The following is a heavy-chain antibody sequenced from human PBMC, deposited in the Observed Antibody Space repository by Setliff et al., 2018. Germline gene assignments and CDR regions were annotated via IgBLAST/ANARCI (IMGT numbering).Heavy chain of an antibody. CDR3: ARSDGGSSGLDY. J-gene: IGHJ4*02. D-gene: IGHD2-15*01. Sequence: GGSLRLSCAASGFTFTNYWINWVRQAPGKGLEWVANIKQDESEKHYVGSVKGRFTISRDNSENTLYLQMNSLRPDDTAVYHCARSDGGSSGLDYWGQGTLVTVSS. CDR2: IKQDESEK. CDR1: GFTFTNYW. V-gene: IGHV3-7*01.